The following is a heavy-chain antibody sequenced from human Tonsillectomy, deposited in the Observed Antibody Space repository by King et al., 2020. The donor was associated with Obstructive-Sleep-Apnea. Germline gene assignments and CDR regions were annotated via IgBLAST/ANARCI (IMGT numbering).Heavy chain of an antibody. J-gene: IGHJ5*01. Sequence: QLVQSGAEVKKPGESLKLSCTGSGYSFTTNWIAWVRQMPGKGLEWMGIIYPGDSDTRYSPSFQGQVTISVDKSISTAYLQWSSLKASDTAMYYCARRSTSIFDSWGQGTLVTVSS. CDR1: GYSFTTNW. CDR3: ARRSTSIFDS. CDR2: IYPGDSDT. V-gene: IGHV5-51*01. D-gene: IGHD2-2*01.